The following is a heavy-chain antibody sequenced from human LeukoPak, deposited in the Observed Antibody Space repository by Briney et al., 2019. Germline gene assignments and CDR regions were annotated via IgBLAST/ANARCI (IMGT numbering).Heavy chain of an antibody. V-gene: IGHV1-69*13. D-gene: IGHD6-19*01. Sequence: SVKVSCKASGGTSSSYAISWVRQAPGQGLEWMGGIIPIFGTANYAQKFQGRDTITADESTSTAYMELSSLRSEDTAVYYCARTYRGGSGWYRPFYFDYWGQGTLVTVSS. CDR1: GGTSSSYA. CDR2: IIPIFGTA. CDR3: ARTYRGGSGWYRPFYFDY. J-gene: IGHJ4*02.